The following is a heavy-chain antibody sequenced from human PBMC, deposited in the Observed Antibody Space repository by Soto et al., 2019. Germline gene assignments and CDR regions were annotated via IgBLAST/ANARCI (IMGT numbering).Heavy chain of an antibody. CDR1: GYTFSSYA. CDR2: INAGYGNT. J-gene: IGHJ4*02. D-gene: IGHD7-27*01. Sequence: ASVKVSCKASGYTFSSYAMHWVRQAPGQRLEWMGWINAGYGNTKSSQKFQDRVTISRDTSASTAYMELTSLRSEDTAVYYCARDTGDGTFDFWGKGTLVTVSS. V-gene: IGHV1-3*01. CDR3: ARDTGDGTFDF.